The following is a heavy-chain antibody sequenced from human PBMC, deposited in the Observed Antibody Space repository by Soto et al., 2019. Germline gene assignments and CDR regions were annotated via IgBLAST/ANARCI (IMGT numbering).Heavy chain of an antibody. CDR1: GFTFSSYS. CDR2: ISSSSSYI. Sequence: PGGSLRLSCAASGFTFSSYSMNWVRQAPGKGLEWVSSISSSSSYIYHADSVKGRFTISRDNAKNSLYLQMNSLRAEDTAVYYCAAYYYYGMDVWGQGTTVTVS. V-gene: IGHV3-21*01. J-gene: IGHJ6*02. CDR3: AAYYYYGMDV.